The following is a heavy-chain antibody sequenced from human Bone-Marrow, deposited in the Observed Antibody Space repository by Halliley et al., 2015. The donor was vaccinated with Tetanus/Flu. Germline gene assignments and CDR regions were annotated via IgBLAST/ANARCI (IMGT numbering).Heavy chain of an antibody. CDR1: VGSITSANW. Sequence: TLSLTCAVSVGSITSANWWSWVRQPPGRGLEWFGEIFLGGRSNYSPSLESRVTLSIDTSKNQLSLRLSSATAADTAVYYCARHLATPGSRGFDYWGQGTLVPVSS. J-gene: IGHJ4*02. CDR3: ARHLATPGSRGFDY. V-gene: IGHV4-4*02. D-gene: IGHD6-13*01. CDR2: IFLGGRS.